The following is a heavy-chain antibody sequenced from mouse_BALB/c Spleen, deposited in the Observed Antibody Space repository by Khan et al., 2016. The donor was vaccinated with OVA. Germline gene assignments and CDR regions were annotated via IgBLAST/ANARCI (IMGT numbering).Heavy chain of an antibody. CDR1: GYTFTDYV. CDR3: RRVHGGY. J-gene: IGHJ2*01. D-gene: IGHD1-1*01. CDR2: INTYTGEP. Sequence: QIQLVQSGPDLKKPGETVKISCKASGYTFTDYVMNWVKQAPGQGLKWMGWINTYTGEPTYADDFKGRFAFSLETSASTAYLQLNSLKDEDTSTYICRRVHGGYWGQGTTLTVSS. V-gene: IGHV9-3-1*01.